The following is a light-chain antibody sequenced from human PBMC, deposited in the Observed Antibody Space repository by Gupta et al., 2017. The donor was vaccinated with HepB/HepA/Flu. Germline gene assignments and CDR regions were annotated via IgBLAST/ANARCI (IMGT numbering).Light chain of an antibody. Sequence: EIVLTQSPPTLSVSPGERVTLSCRASQSVSHRLGWYQQKPGQAPRLLIYDASTRATGIPARFSGSGSGTEFTLTITSLQSEDSAVYYCQQANSWPWTFGQGTKVEIK. V-gene: IGKV3-15*01. CDR1: QSVSHR. CDR3: QQANSWPWT. J-gene: IGKJ1*01. CDR2: DAS.